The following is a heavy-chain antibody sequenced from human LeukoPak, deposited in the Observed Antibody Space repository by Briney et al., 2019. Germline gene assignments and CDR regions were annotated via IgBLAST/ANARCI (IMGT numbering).Heavy chain of an antibody. Sequence: SVKVSCKASGGTFSSYAISWVRQAPGQGLEWMGGIIPIFGTANYAQKFQGRVTITADESTSTAYMELSSLRSEDTAVYYCAVEGGFFRPAAETLDYYGMDVRGQGTTVTVSS. D-gene: IGHD3-16*01. CDR1: GGTFSSYA. CDR3: AVEGGFFRPAAETLDYYGMDV. V-gene: IGHV1-69*01. CDR2: IIPIFGTA. J-gene: IGHJ6*02.